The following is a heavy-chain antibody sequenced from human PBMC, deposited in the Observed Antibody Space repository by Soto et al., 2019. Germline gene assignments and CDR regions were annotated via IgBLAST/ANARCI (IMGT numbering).Heavy chain of an antibody. D-gene: IGHD5-12*01. CDR3: ARDPNIVATMGSIYYYYGMDV. J-gene: IGHJ6*02. CDR2: IKPDGSEK. CDR1: RFTFTTYW. V-gene: IGHV3-7*01. Sequence: EVQLVESGGGLVQPGGSLRLSCAASRFTFTTYWMSWVRQAPGKGLEWVANIKPDGSEKYYVDSVKGRFTISRDNAKNSLYLQMNSLRAEDTAVYYFARDPNIVATMGSIYYYYGMDVWGQGTTVTVSS.